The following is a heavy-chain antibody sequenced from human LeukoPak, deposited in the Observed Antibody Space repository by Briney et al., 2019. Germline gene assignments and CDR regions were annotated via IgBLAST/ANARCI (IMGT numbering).Heavy chain of an antibody. CDR2: ISSSSSYI. Sequence: PGGSLRLSCAASGFTFSSYSMNWVRQAPGKGLEWVSSISSSSSYIYYADSVKGRFTISRDNAKNSLYLQMNSLRAEDTAVYYCAREESNEGCQDYWGQGTLVTVSS. D-gene: IGHD4-11*01. CDR1: GFTFSSYS. V-gene: IGHV3-21*01. CDR3: AREESNEGCQDY. J-gene: IGHJ4*02.